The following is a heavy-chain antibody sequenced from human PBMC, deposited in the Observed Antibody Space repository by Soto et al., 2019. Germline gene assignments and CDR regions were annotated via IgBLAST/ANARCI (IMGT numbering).Heavy chain of an antibody. D-gene: IGHD3-22*01. V-gene: IGHV4-30-2*01. CDR2: IYYGGST. CDR3: ARVRREYDNSGPVDY. J-gene: IGHJ4*02. Sequence: TQSHTCAVSGDCVNSGEYSWYWIRQPPGKGLEWIGYIYYGGSTYYNPSLQSRVTMSVDRSRNQFSLKLNSVTAADTAVYYCARVRREYDNSGPVDYWGQGTLVTVSS. CDR1: GDCVNSGEYS.